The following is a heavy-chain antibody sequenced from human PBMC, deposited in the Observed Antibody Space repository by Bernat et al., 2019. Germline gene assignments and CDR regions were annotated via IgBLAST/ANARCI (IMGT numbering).Heavy chain of an antibody. CDR1: GYTFTSYG. CDR3: ARDFYDSRGHSIKGPFDY. CDR2: ISVYNGNT. V-gene: IGHV1-18*01. J-gene: IGHJ4*02. D-gene: IGHD3-22*01. Sequence: QVQLVQSGIEVEKPGASVKVSCKASGYTFTSYGINWVRQAPGQGLEWMGWISVYNGNTNYAQKFQGRVTMTTDTSTSTAYLELGSLRSDDTAVYYCARDFYDSRGHSIKGPFDYWGQGTLVTVSS.